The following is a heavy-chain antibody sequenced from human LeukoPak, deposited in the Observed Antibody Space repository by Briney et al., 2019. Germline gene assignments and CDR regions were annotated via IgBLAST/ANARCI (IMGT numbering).Heavy chain of an antibody. CDR2: ISSSSSTI. J-gene: IGHJ4*02. D-gene: IGHD3-22*01. CDR1: GFTFSSYS. V-gene: IGHV3-48*01. CDR3: AKDPKTYYYDSSGPFDY. Sequence: GRSLRLSCAASGFTFSSYSMNRVRQAPGKGLEWVSYISSSSSTIYYADSVKGRFTISRDNSKNTLYLQMNSLRAEDTAVYYCAKDPKTYYYDSSGPFDYWGQGTLVTVSS.